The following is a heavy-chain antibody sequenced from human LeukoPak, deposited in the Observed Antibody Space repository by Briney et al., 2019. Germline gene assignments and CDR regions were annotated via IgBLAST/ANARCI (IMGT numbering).Heavy chain of an antibody. CDR2: IYYSGST. Sequence: SETLSLTCTVSGGSISSYYWSWIRQPPGKGLEWIGYIYYSGSTNYNPSLKSRVTISLDTSKNQFSLKLSPVTAADTAVYYCAREQWIQLWPHGMEVWGQGTTVTVSS. CDR1: GGSISSYY. CDR3: AREQWIQLWPHGMEV. V-gene: IGHV4-59*01. J-gene: IGHJ6*02. D-gene: IGHD5-18*01.